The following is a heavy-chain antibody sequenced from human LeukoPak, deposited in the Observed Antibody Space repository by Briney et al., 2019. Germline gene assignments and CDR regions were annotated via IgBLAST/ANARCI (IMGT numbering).Heavy chain of an antibody. J-gene: IGHJ6*02. D-gene: IGHD2-2*01. CDR3: ARDLGPGSSRRSRYCSSTSCQWDYYYHGMDV. CDR2: IYYSGST. Sequence: PSQTLSLTCTISGGSISSGGYYWSWIRQHPGKGLEWIGYIYYSGSTYYNPSLKSRVTISVDTSKNQFSLKLSSVTAADTAVYYCARDLGPGSSRRSRYCSSTSCQWDYYYHGMDVWGQGTTVTVSS. CDR1: GGSISSGGYY. V-gene: IGHV4-31*03.